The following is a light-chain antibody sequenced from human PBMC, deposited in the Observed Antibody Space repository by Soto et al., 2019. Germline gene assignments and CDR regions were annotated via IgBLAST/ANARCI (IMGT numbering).Light chain of an antibody. Sequence: QSVLTQPRSVSGSPGQSVTISCTGTSSDVGGYNYVSWYQQHPGKAPKLMLYDVSKRPSGVPDRFSGSKSGNTASLTISELQAEDEADYFCCSYAGSYTYVFGTETKLTVL. CDR1: SSDVGGYNY. CDR2: DVS. J-gene: IGLJ1*01. CDR3: CSYAGSYTYV. V-gene: IGLV2-11*01.